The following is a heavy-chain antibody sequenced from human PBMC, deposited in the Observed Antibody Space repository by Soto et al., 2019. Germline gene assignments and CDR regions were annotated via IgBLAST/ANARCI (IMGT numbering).Heavy chain of an antibody. D-gene: IGHD6-13*01. CDR3: ARLEAAPGTWWFDP. CDR1: GYTFTSYG. CDR2: ISAYNGNT. J-gene: IGHJ5*02. Sequence: ASVKVSCKASGYTFTSYGISWVRQAPGQGLEWMGWISAYNGNTNYAQKLQGRVTVTTDTSTSTAYMELRSLRSDDTAVYYCARLEAAPGTWWFDPWGQGXLVTVCS. V-gene: IGHV1-18*04.